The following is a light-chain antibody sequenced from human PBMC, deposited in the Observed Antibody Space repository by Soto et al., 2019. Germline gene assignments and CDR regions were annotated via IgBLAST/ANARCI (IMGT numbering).Light chain of an antibody. Sequence: DIQMTQSPSTLSASVGDRVTIICRASQTISSWLAWYQQKPGKAPKLLIYDASSLESGVPSRFSGRGSGTQFTLTISSLQPDDFATYYCQPYNSFSGTFGPGTKVDIK. CDR1: QTISSW. CDR2: DAS. V-gene: IGKV1-5*02. CDR3: QPYNSFSGT. J-gene: IGKJ1*01.